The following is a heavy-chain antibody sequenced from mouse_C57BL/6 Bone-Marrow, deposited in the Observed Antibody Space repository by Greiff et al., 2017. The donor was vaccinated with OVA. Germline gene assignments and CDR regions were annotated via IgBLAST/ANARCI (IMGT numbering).Heavy chain of an antibody. V-gene: IGHV2-2*01. CDR2: IWSGGST. CDR3: ATNSPYYYGSSSFAY. Sequence: VKLVESGPGLVQPSQSLSITCTVSGFSLTSYGVHWVRQSPGKGLEWLGVIWSGGSTDYNAAFISRLSISKDNSKSQVFFKMNSLQAYDTSIYYCATNSPYYYGSSSFAYWGQGTLVTVSA. J-gene: IGHJ3*01. D-gene: IGHD1-1*01. CDR1: GFSLTSYG.